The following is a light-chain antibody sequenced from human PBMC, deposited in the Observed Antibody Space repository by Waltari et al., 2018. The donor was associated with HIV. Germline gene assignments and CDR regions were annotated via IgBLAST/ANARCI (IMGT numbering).Light chain of an antibody. CDR3: SSYTSSSTLEV. CDR2: EVS. CDR1: SSDVGGCNY. J-gene: IGLJ2*01. V-gene: IGLV2-14*01. Sequence: QSALTQPASVSGSPGQSIPIPCTGTSSDVGGCNYVSWYQQHPGKAPKLLIYEVSNRPSGVSNRFPGSKTANTASLTFSGLQAEDEADYYCSSYTSSSTLEVFGGGTKLTVL.